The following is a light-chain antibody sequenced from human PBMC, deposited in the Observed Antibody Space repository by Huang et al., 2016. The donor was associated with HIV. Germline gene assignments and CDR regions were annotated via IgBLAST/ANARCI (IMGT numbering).Light chain of an antibody. CDR2: SAS. CDR3: QQSYRTPYT. Sequence: DIQMTQSPSSLSTFVGDRGTITCRASQNINTFLHWYQEKPGKAPSTLIYSASSLEDGVPSRFSGSASGTEFTLTISNLQPDDFATYYCQQSYRTPYTFGQGTKLDI. V-gene: IGKV1-39*01. CDR1: QNINTF. J-gene: IGKJ2*01.